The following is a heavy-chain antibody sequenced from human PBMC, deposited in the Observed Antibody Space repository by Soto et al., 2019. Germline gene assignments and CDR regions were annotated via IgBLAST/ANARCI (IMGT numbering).Heavy chain of an antibody. V-gene: IGHV1-46*01. CDR1: GYTFTSYY. Sequence: ASVKVSCKASGYTFTSYYMHWVRQAPGQGLEWMGIINPSGGSTSYAQKFQGRVTITADESTSTAYMELSSLRSEDTAVYYCARGEVYSSSWYGAFDIWGQGTMVTVSS. CDR3: ARGEVYSSSWYGAFDI. D-gene: IGHD6-13*01. J-gene: IGHJ3*02. CDR2: INPSGGST.